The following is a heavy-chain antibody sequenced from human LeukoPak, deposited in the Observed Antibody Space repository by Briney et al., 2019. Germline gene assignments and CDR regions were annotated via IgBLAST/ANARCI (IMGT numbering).Heavy chain of an antibody. CDR1: GFPLSRYR. V-gene: IGHV3-48*04. CDR2: ISSSGSTI. Sequence: HAGGSLRLPCAVSGFPLSRYRMRWVPQPPGKGVEWVSYISSSGSTIYYADSVKGRFTISRDNAKNSLYLQMNSLRAEDTAVYYCAELGITMIGGVWGKGTTVTISS. D-gene: IGHD3-10*02. J-gene: IGHJ6*04. CDR3: AELGITMIGGV.